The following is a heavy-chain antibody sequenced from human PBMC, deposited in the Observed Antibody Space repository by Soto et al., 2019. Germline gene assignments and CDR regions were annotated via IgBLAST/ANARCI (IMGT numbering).Heavy chain of an antibody. J-gene: IGHJ4*02. Sequence: SETLSLTCTVSGGSISSYYWSWIRQPPGKGLEWIGYIYYSGSTYYNPSLKSRVTISVDTSKNQFSLKLSSVTAADTAVYYCARHVRNFSIVGAIAYFDYWGQGTLVTVSS. V-gene: IGHV4-59*08. CDR3: ARHVRNFSIVGAIAYFDY. CDR1: GGSISSYY. CDR2: IYYSGST. D-gene: IGHD1-26*01.